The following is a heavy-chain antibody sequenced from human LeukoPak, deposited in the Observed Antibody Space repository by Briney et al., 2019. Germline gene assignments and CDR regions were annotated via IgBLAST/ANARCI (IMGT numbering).Heavy chain of an antibody. J-gene: IGHJ4*02. CDR3: ARDEYYYGSGSYSRMGY. CDR1: GFTFSSYA. V-gene: IGHV3-30-3*01. CDR2: ISYDGSNK. Sequence: AGGSLRLSCAASGFTFSSYAMHWVRQAPGKGLEWVAVISYDGSNKYYADSVKGRFTISRDNSKNTLYLQMNSLRAEDTAVYYCARDEYYYGSGSYSRMGYWGQGTLVTVSS. D-gene: IGHD3-10*01.